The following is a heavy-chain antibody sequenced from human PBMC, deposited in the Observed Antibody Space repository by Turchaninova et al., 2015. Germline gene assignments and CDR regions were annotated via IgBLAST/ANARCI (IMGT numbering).Heavy chain of an antibody. D-gene: IGHD1-7*01. CDR3: ATARTTRGNFDH. Sequence: QVQLQQSGPGLVKPSGTLSLTCAVSGGSIGGSNWGSGVRQSRGRGCHRCSNLWSGLPQAPRSGRDWIGEIYHNGSTNYNPSLKSRVTVSIDKSKYQFSLRLYSVTAADTAVYFCATARTTRGNFDHWGQGTLVTVSS. CDR2: IYHNGST. CDR1: GGSIGGSNWGSGVRQSRGRGCHRCSNL. J-gene: IGHJ4*02. V-gene: IGHV4-4*02.